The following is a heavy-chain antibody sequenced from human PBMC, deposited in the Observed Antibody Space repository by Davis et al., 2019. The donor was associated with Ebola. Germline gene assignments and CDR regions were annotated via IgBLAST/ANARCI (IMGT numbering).Heavy chain of an antibody. V-gene: IGHV4-59*01. D-gene: IGHD2-8*01. CDR3: ARDGGYCTNGVCFYYYYGMDV. CDR1: GGSISSYY. Sequence: MPSETLSLTCTVSGGSISSYYWSWIRQPPGKGLAWIGYIYYSGSTNYNPSLKSRVTIPVDTSKNQFSLKLSSVTAADTAVYYCARDGGYCTNGVCFYYYYGMDVWGQGTTVTVSS. J-gene: IGHJ6*02. CDR2: IYYSGST.